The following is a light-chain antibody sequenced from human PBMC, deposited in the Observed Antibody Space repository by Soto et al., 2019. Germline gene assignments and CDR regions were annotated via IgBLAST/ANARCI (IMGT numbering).Light chain of an antibody. Sequence: EIVLTQSPGTLTLSPGERATLSCRASQTISIRYIAWYQQKPGQAPSLLIYGGTNRASGIPDRFSGSSSGTDFTLTISRLEHEDIAVYYCHGKLYCVSSPYTFGHGTKLELK. V-gene: IGKV3-20*01. J-gene: IGKJ2*01. CDR2: GGT. CDR3: HGKLYCVSSPYT. CDR1: QTISIRY.